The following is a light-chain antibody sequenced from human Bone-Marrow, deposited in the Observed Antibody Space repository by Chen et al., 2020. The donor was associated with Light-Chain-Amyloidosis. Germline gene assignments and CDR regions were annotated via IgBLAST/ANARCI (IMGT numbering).Light chain of an antibody. J-gene: IGLJ2*01. CDR3: SSYTSRSTLV. V-gene: IGLV2-14*01. Sequence: QSALTPPASVSRSPGHSITISCTGTSSDVGGYNYVSLYQQHPGKAPKLMIYDVSNRPSGVANLFSGSKSGNTASLTISGLQAEDEADYYCSSYTSRSTLVFGGGTKLTVL. CDR2: DVS. CDR1: SSDVGGYNY.